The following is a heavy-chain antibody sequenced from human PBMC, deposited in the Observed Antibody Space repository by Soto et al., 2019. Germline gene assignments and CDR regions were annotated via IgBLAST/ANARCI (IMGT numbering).Heavy chain of an antibody. Sequence: QVQLVESGGGVVQPGRSLRLSCAASGFTFSSYGMHWVRQAPGKGLEWVAVISYDGSNKYYADSVKGRFTISRDNSKNTLYLQMNSLRAEDTAVYYCAKGRVGRLFATYFDCWGQGTLVTVSS. D-gene: IGHD3-22*01. CDR3: AKGRVGRLFATYFDC. V-gene: IGHV3-30*18. CDR2: ISYDGSNK. CDR1: GFTFSSYG. J-gene: IGHJ4*02.